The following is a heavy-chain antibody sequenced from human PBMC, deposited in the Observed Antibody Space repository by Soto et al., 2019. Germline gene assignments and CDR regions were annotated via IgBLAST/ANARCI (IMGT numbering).Heavy chain of an antibody. CDR3: AREMELRNWFDP. CDR2: IYYSGST. CDR1: GGSISSGGYY. V-gene: IGHV4-31*03. J-gene: IGHJ5*02. D-gene: IGHD1-26*01. Sequence: QVQLQESGPGLVKPSQTLSLTCTVSGGSISSGGYYWSWIRQHPGKGLEWIGYIYYSGSTYYNPSLKSRVTISVDTSKNPFSLKLSSVTAADTAVYYCAREMELRNWFDPWGQGTLVTVSS.